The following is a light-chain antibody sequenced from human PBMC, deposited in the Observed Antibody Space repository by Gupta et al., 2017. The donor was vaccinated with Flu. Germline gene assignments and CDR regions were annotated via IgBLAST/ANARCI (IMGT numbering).Light chain of an antibody. Sequence: TLTCTGNSANVGNQGAAWLQQHRGHPPKLLSYRNNNRPSGISERFSASRSGNTASLTITGLQPEDEADYYCSAWDSSLSARLFGGWTSLTVL. CDR3: SAWDSSLSARL. J-gene: IGLJ3*02. V-gene: IGLV10-54*04. CDR2: RNN. CDR1: SANVGNQG.